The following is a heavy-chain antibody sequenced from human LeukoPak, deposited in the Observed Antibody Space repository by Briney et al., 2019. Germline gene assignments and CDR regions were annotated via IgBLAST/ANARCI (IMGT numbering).Heavy chain of an antibody. Sequence: GGSLRLSCAPSGLTLSNYAMSWPRQAPGRGVEWVSDISANGGNTYYADSEEGRFTISRDNSKNTLYLQINSLRAEDTALYYCAKEKVGYCISSSCYSTYYFDYWGQGTLVTVSS. CDR3: AKEKVGYCISSSCYSTYYFDY. CDR2: ISANGGNT. CDR1: GLTLSNYA. D-gene: IGHD2-2*01. V-gene: IGHV3-23*01. J-gene: IGHJ4*02.